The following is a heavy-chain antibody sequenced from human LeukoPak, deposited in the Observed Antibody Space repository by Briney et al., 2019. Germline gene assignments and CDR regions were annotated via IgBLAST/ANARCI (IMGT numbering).Heavy chain of an antibody. V-gene: IGHV3-66*01. CDR2: IYSNGRT. J-gene: IGHJ4*02. CDR3: AKDEDYGDYVDYFDY. Sequence: GGSLRLSCAASGFTVSSNFMSWVRQAPGKGLEWVSVIYSNGRTTYADSVKGRFIISRDNSKNTLNLQMNSLRDEDTAVYYCAKDEDYGDYVDYFDYWGQGTLVTVSS. CDR1: GFTVSSNF. D-gene: IGHD4-17*01.